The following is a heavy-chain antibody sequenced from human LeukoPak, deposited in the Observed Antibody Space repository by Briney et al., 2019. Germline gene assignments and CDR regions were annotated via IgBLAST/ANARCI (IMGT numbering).Heavy chain of an antibody. Sequence: PSETLSLTCTVSGGSISHHYWSWIRQPPGKGLEWSGYIYYSGSTNYNPSLKSRVTISVDTSKNQFSLKLSSVTAADTAVYYCARRGNWYFDLWGRGTLVTVSS. J-gene: IGHJ2*01. V-gene: IGHV4-59*08. D-gene: IGHD1-14*01. CDR1: GGSISHHY. CDR3: ARRGNWYFDL. CDR2: IYYSGST.